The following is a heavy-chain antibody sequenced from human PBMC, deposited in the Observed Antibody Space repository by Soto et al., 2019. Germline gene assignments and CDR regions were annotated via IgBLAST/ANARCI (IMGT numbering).Heavy chain of an antibody. CDR3: ARDWTTVVTKSGYFDY. CDR2: ISSSSSYI. J-gene: IGHJ4*02. CDR1: GFTFSSYS. D-gene: IGHD4-17*01. V-gene: IGHV3-21*03. Sequence: GGSLRLSCAASGFTFSSYSMNWVRQAPGKGLEWVSSISSSSSYIYYADSVKGRFTISRDNAKNSLYLQMNSLRAEDTAVYYCARDWTTVVTKSGYFDYWGQGTLVTVSS.